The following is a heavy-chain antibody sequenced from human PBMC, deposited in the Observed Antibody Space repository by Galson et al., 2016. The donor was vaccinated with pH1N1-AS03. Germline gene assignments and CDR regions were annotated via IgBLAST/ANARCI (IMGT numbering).Heavy chain of an antibody. CDR2: IYYTEAT. V-gene: IGHV4-61*08. CDR3: ARERGYAEFRHPFDI. D-gene: IGHD5-18*01. J-gene: IGHJ3*02. Sequence: SETLSLTCTVSGRSVSSGGYDWSWLRQPPGERLEWTTYIYYTEATNYNPSRKSRGTITIVTSKNQCSLNPSSVTAADTAVYLYARERGYAEFRHPFDIWGQGTMVTVSS. CDR1: GRSVSSGGYD.